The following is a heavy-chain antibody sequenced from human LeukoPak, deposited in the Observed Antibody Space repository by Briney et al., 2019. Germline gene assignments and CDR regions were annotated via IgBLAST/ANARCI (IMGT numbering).Heavy chain of an antibody. Sequence: PGGSLRLSCAASGFTFSSYDMHWVRQAPGKGLEWVSAIGIAGDTYYPGSVKGRFTISRENAKNSLYLQMNSLRAGDTAVYYCARGPPSSMVRGVISAWGQGTLVTVSS. D-gene: IGHD3-10*01. CDR3: ARGPPSSMVRGVISA. CDR1: GFTFSSYD. CDR2: IGIAGDT. J-gene: IGHJ5*02. V-gene: IGHV3-13*01.